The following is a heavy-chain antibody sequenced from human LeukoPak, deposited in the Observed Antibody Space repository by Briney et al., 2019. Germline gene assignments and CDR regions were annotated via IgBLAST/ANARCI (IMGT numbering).Heavy chain of an antibody. Sequence: GSSVKVCCKASGGTFSSYAISWVRQAPGQGLEWMGGIIPIFGTANYAQKFQGRVTITTDESTSTAYMELSSLRSEDTAVYYCASTSSSGFVYYYMDVWGEGTTVTVSS. J-gene: IGHJ6*03. CDR1: GGTFSSYA. D-gene: IGHD5-18*01. CDR3: ASTSSSGFVYYYMDV. V-gene: IGHV1-69*05. CDR2: IIPIFGTA.